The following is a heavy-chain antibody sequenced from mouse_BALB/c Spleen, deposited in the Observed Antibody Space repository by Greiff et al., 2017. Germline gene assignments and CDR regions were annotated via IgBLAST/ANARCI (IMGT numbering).Heavy chain of an antibody. CDR2: IYPSDSYT. V-gene: IGHV1-69*02. D-gene: IGHD2-1*01. J-gene: IGHJ2*01. Sequence: QVQLQQSGAELVRPGASVKLSCKASGYTFTSYWINWVKQRPGQGLEWIGNIYPSDSYTNYNQKFKDKATLTVDKSSSTAYMQLSSPTSEDSAVYYCTRMGNGNYYFDYWGQGTTLTVSS. CDR3: TRMGNGNYYFDY. CDR1: GYTFTSYW.